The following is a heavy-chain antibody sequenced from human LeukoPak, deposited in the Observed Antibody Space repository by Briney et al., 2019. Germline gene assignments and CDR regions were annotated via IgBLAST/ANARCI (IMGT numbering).Heavy chain of an antibody. CDR3: AKKESSSSYDY. V-gene: IGHV3-23*01. CDR1: GFTFSNHA. Sequence: GGSLRLSCAGSGFTFSNHAMSWVRQAPGKGLEWVSTISHSGGDTYYADSVRGRFTIFRDNSKNTLYLQMDSLRAEDTAVYYCAKKESSSSYDYWGQGTLVTVSS. D-gene: IGHD6-6*01. J-gene: IGHJ4*02. CDR2: ISHSGGDT.